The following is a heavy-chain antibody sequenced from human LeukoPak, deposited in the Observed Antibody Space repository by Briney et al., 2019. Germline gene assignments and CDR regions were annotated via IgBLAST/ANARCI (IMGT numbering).Heavy chain of an antibody. CDR2: INSDGSST. CDR1: GFTFSSYW. J-gene: IGHJ6*03. D-gene: IGHD3-16*01. Sequence: PGGSLRLSCAASGFTFSSYWMHLVRQAPGKGLVWVSRINSDGSSTSYADSVKGRFTISRDNAKNTLYLQMNSLRAEDTAVYYCASSGGSYYYYYMDVWGKGTTVTVSS. CDR3: ASSGGSYYYYYMDV. V-gene: IGHV3-74*01.